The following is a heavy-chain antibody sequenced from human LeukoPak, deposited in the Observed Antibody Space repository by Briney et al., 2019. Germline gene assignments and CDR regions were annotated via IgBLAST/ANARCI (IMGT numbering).Heavy chain of an antibody. V-gene: IGHV4-4*07. D-gene: IGHD6-13*01. J-gene: IGHJ4*02. CDR1: GGSISSYY. CDR2: IYTSGST. CDR3: AREYSSSWYRLGPFDY. Sequence: SETLSLTCTVSGGSISSYYWSWIRQPAGKGLEWIGRIYTSGSTNYNPSLKSRVTMSVDTSKNQFSLKLSSVTAADTAVYYCAREYSSSWYRLGPFDYWGQGTLVPVSS.